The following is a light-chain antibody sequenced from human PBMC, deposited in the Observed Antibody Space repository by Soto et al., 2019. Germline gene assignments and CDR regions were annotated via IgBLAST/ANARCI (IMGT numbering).Light chain of an antibody. J-gene: IGLJ2*01. CDR2: DVS. CDR3: CSYAGRTNFLL. CDR1: SSDVGAYKH. Sequence: QSALTQPPSASGSPGQSITISCTGTSSDVGAYKHVSWYQQHPGKAPKLIIYDVSGRPSGVPDRFSDSKSGNTASLTVSRLQAEDEADYYCCSYAGRTNFLLFGGGTKLTVL. V-gene: IGLV2-8*01.